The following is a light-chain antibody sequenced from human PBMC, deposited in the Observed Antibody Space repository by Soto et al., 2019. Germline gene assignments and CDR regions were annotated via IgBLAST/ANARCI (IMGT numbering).Light chain of an antibody. CDR3: QLRSNWPLT. Sequence: EIVLTQSPATLSLAPEERATLSCRASQSISSYLAWYQQKPGQAPRLLIYDASNRATGIPARFSGSGSGTDFTLTISSLEPEDFAVYYCQLRSNWPLTFGPGTKVDIK. CDR2: DAS. V-gene: IGKV3-11*01. CDR1: QSISSY. J-gene: IGKJ3*01.